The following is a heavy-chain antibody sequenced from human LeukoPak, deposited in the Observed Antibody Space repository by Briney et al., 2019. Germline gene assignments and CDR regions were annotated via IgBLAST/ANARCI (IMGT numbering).Heavy chain of an antibody. CDR1: GLTVSSNY. J-gene: IGHJ4*02. Sequence: GGSLRLSCAPFGLTVSSNYMSWVRQAPGKGLVWVSTIYSDGTPYYADSLKGRFTISRDNSKNTLYLRMNSLRAEDTAIYYCARAIQSHLLKGYFDYWGQGALVTVSS. D-gene: IGHD2-2*01. V-gene: IGHV3-53*01. CDR2: IYSDGTP. CDR3: ARAIQSHLLKGYFDY.